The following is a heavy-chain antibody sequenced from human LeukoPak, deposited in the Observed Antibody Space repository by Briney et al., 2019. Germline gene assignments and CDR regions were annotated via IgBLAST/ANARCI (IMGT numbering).Heavy chain of an antibody. CDR1: GGSISSSSYY. CDR3: ARSYYGSGSYQLDY. J-gene: IGHJ4*02. V-gene: IGHV4-39*07. CDR2: IYYSGST. D-gene: IGHD3-10*01. Sequence: PSETLSLTCTVSGGSISSSSYYWGWIRQPPGKGLEWIGSIYYSGSTNYNPSLKSRVTISVDTSKNQFSLKLSSVTAADTAVYYCARSYYGSGSYQLDYWGQGTLVTVSS.